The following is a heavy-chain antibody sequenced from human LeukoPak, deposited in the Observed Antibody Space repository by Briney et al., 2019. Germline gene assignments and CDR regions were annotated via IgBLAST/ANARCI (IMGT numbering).Heavy chain of an antibody. CDR1: GYTLTELS. CDR3: ATGDSSGGTQFGY. D-gene: IGHD3-22*01. J-gene: IGHJ4*02. V-gene: IGHV1-24*01. CDR2: FDPEDGET. Sequence: ASVKVSCKVSGYTLTELSMHWVRQAPGKGLEWMGGFDPEDGETIYAQKFQGRVTMTEDTSTDTAYMELRSLRSDDTAVHYCATGDSSGGTQFGYWGQGTLVTVSS.